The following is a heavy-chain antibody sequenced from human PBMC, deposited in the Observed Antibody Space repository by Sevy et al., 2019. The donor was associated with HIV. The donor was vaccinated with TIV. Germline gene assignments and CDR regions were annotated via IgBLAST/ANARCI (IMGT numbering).Heavy chain of an antibody. CDR1: GFSFSSYE. V-gene: IGHV3-48*03. J-gene: IGHJ4*02. Sequence: GGSLRLSCAASGFSFSSYEMNWVRQAPGKGLEWVSYNSNSGTTISYSDSVRGRFTISRDNARNLLYLQMNSLRAEDTAVYYCARDLPPSATTVAHFDCWGQGTLVTVSS. D-gene: IGHD4-17*01. CDR2: NSNSGTTI. CDR3: ARDLPPSATTVAHFDC.